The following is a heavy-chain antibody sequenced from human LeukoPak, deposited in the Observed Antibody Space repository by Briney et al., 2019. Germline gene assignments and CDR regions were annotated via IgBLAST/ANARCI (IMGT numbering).Heavy chain of an antibody. CDR3: ARLLWFGDRRWFDP. J-gene: IGHJ5*02. D-gene: IGHD3-10*01. CDR1: GASISNYY. V-gene: IGHV4-4*07. CDR2: IYTSGST. Sequence: SETLSLTCTVSGASISNYYWSWIRQPAGKGLEWIGRIYTSGSTNYNPSLKSRVTISVDTSKNQFSLKLSSVTAADTAVYYCARLLWFGDRRWFDPWGQGTLVTVSS.